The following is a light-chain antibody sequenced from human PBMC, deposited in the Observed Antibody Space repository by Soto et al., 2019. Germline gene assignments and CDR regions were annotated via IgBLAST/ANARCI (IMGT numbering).Light chain of an antibody. CDR2: EVS. Sequence: QSVLTQPPSASGSPGQSVTISCTGTSSDVGGYNYVSWYQQHPGRAPKLMIYEVSKRPSGVTDRFSGSKSGNTASLTVSGLQNEDEDDYYCSSYAGSNNQVFGTGTKLTVL. J-gene: IGLJ1*01. CDR1: SSDVGGYNY. CDR3: SSYAGSNNQV. V-gene: IGLV2-8*01.